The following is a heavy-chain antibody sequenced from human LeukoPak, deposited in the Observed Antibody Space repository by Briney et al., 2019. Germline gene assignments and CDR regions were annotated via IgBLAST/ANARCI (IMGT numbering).Heavy chain of an antibody. Sequence: PSETLSLTCAVYGGSFSGHYWSWVRQPPGKGLEWIGEIHQRGSSNYKPSLKSRVTISVDTSKNQFSLRLSSVTAADTAVYYCARHCSYSAPCFDYWGQGTLVTVSS. J-gene: IGHJ4*02. CDR2: IHQRGSS. CDR1: GGSFSGHY. CDR3: ARHCSYSAPCFDY. D-gene: IGHD2-21*01. V-gene: IGHV4-34*01.